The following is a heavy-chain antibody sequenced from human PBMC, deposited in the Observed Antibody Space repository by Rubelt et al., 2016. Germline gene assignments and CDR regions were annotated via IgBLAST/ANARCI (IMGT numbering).Heavy chain of an antibody. V-gene: IGHV1-8*01. D-gene: IGHD3-16*01. CDR2: MNPNNVNT. Sequence: QVQLVQSGAEVKKPGASVKVSCKASGYTFTSSDINWLRQATGQGLEWMGWMNPNNVNTGSAQKFQCRVTRSRHTPISTAYLELSRLRSEDTAVYYWAIEVGWFDPWGQGTLVTVSS. CDR3: AIEVGWFDP. CDR1: GYTFTSSD. J-gene: IGHJ5*02.